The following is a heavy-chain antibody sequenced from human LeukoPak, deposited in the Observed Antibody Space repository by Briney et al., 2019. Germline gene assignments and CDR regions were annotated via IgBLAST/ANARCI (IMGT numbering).Heavy chain of an antibody. CDR2: INHSGST. D-gene: IGHD4-23*01. V-gene: IGHV4-34*01. Sequence: SETLSLTCAVYGGSFSGYYWSWIRQPPGKGLEWIGEINHSGSTNYNPSLKSRVTISVDTSKNQFSLKLSSVTAADTAVYYCARGRDPVVTPNWFDPWGQGTLVTVSS. J-gene: IGHJ5*02. CDR3: ARGRDPVVTPNWFDP. CDR1: GGSFSGYY.